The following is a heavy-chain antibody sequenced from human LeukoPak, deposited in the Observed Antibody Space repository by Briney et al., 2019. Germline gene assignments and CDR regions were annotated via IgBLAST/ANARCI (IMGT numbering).Heavy chain of an antibody. Sequence: GGSLRLSCAASGFTFSDYSMNWVRQAPGKGLEWVASISTVSTYTFYADSLKGRISISRDNAKNSLILQMSSLRADDTAVYYCTRDGSGFYYSYYMDVWGKGTTVTVSS. CDR2: ISTVSTYT. CDR1: GFTFSDYS. V-gene: IGHV3-21*01. D-gene: IGHD6-25*01. J-gene: IGHJ6*03. CDR3: TRDGSGFYYSYYMDV.